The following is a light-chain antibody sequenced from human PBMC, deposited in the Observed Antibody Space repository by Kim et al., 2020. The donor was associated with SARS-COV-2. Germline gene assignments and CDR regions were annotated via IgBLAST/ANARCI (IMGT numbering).Light chain of an antibody. CDR3: QQSYSTPLT. J-gene: IGKJ4*01. V-gene: IGKV1-39*01. CDR1: QSISSY. Sequence: GDRVTITCRASQSISSYLNWYQQKPGKAPKLLIYAASSLQSGVTSRFSGSGSGTDFTLTISSLQPEDFATYYCQQSYSTPLTFG. CDR2: AAS.